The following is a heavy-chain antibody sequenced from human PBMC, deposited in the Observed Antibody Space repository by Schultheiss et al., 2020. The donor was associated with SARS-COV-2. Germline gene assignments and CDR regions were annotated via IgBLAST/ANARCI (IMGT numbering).Heavy chain of an antibody. CDR3: AKDSRGYYYIFDS. V-gene: IGHV3-21*04. CDR1: GFTFSSYS. Sequence: GGSLRLSCAASGFTFSSYSMNWVRQAPGKGLEWVSSISSSSSYIYYADSVKGRFTISRDNAKNSLYLQMNSLRGEDTAVYYCAKDSRGYYYIFDSWGQGTLVTVSS. J-gene: IGHJ4*02. CDR2: ISSSSSYI. D-gene: IGHD3-22*01.